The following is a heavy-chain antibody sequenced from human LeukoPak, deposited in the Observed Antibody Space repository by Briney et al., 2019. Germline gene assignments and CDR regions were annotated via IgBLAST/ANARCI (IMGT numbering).Heavy chain of an antibody. CDR1: GFTFVDYA. Sequence: SLRLSCAASGFTFVDYAMHWVRQAPGKGLEWGSGISWISGSIGYADSVKGRFTISRDNAKNSLYLQMNSLRAEDTALYYCAKDLSGSNTDAFDIWGQGTMVTVSS. J-gene: IGHJ3*02. V-gene: IGHV3-9*01. CDR2: ISWISGSI. D-gene: IGHD3-3*01. CDR3: AKDLSGSNTDAFDI.